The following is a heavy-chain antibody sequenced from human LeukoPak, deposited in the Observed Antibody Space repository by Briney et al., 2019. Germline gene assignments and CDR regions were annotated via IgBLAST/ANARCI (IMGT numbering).Heavy chain of an antibody. Sequence: PGGSLRLSCAASGFTFSSYEMNWVRQAPGKGLEWVSYISSNGGTIYYADSVKGRFTISRDNSKNTLYLQMNSLRVDDTAVYYCAKGWPKYCTGGNCYSPLYYFDYWGQGTLVTVSS. D-gene: IGHD2-15*01. CDR3: AKGWPKYCTGGNCYSPLYYFDY. V-gene: IGHV3-48*03. J-gene: IGHJ4*02. CDR2: ISSNGGTI. CDR1: GFTFSSYE.